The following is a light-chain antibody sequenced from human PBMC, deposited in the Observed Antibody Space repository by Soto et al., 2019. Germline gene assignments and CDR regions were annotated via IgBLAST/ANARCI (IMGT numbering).Light chain of an antibody. Sequence: AIRMTQSPSSLSASTGDRVTITCRASQGISSYLAWYQQKPGKAPKLLIYAASTLQSGVPSRFSGSGSGTDFTLTISCLQSEDFATYYCQQYYSYPPTFGHGTRVDMK. J-gene: IGKJ1*01. CDR2: AAS. CDR1: QGISSY. V-gene: IGKV1-8*01. CDR3: QQYYSYPPT.